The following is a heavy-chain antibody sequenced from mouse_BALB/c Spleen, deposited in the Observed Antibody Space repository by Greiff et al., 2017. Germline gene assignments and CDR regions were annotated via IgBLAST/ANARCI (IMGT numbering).Heavy chain of an antibody. D-gene: IGHD4-1*01. CDR2: ILPGSGST. J-gene: IGHJ2*01. Sequence: LEESGAELMKPGASVKISCKATGYTFSSYWIEWVKQRPGHGLEWIGEILPGSGSTNYNEKFKGKATFTADTSSNTAYMQLSSLTSEDSAVYYCARNGRLYHFDYWGQGTTLTVSS. V-gene: IGHV1-9*01. CDR1: GYTFSSYW. CDR3: ARNGRLYHFDY.